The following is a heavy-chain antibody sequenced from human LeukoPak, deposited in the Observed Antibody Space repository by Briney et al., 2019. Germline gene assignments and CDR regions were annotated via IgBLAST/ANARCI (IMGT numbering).Heavy chain of an antibody. D-gene: IGHD1-1*01. V-gene: IGHV3-9*01. CDR2: ISWNSGSI. Sequence: GRSLRLSCAASGFTFDDYAMHRVRQAPGKGLEWVSGISWNSGSIGYADSVKGRFTISRDNAKNSLYLQMNSLRAEDTAVYYCARDFSLTRLERPFDYWGQGTLVTFSS. CDR1: GFTFDDYA. J-gene: IGHJ4*02. CDR3: ARDFSLTRLERPFDY.